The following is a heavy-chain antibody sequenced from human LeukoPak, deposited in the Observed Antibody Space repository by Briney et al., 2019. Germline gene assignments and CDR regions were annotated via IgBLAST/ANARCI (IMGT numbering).Heavy chain of an antibody. J-gene: IGHJ5*02. D-gene: IGHD4-23*01. Sequence: GGSLRLSCAASGFTFSSYWMHWVRQAPGKGLVWVSRINSDGSSTSYADSVKGRFTISRDNAKNTPYLQMNSLRAEDTAVYYCARDPDYGGNWFDPWGQGTLVTVSS. CDR1: GFTFSSYW. V-gene: IGHV3-74*01. CDR2: INSDGSST. CDR3: ARDPDYGGNWFDP.